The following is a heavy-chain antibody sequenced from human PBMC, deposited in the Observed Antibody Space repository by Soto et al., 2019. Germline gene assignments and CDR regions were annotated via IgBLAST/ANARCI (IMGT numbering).Heavy chain of an antibody. CDR1: GFTFSNYV. CDR3: AKEHTSAFAVHYMDV. J-gene: IGHJ6*03. Sequence: GGSLRLSCAASGFTFSNYVMSWVRQAPRKGLEWVSAMSGSGGSTYYADSVKGRFTISRDNSKNTLYLQMNSLRAEDTAVYYCAKEHTSAFAVHYMDVWGKGTTVTVSS. CDR2: MSGSGGST. V-gene: IGHV3-23*01. D-gene: IGHD3-10*02.